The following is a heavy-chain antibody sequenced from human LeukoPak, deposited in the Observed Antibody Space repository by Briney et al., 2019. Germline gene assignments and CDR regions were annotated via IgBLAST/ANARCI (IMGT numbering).Heavy chain of an antibody. CDR3: AKGSGWEMSYYYYYMDV. Sequence: PGGSLRLSCAASGFTFSSYGMHWVRQAAGKGLEWVAVISYDGSNTSYADAVKGRFTISRDNSKNTLYLQMTSLRAEDTAVYYCAKGSGWEMSYYYYYMDVWGKGTAVTISS. CDR2: ISYDGSNT. J-gene: IGHJ6*03. CDR1: GFTFSSYG. D-gene: IGHD1-26*01. V-gene: IGHV3-30*18.